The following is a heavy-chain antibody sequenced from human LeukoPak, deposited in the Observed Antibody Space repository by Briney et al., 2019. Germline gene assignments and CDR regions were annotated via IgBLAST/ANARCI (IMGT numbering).Heavy chain of an antibody. Sequence: GASVKVSCKVSGYTLTELSMHWVRQAPGKGLEWMGGFDPEDGETIYAQKFQGRVTMTEDTSTDTAYMELSSLRSEDTAVYYCATLLNGGATWYYFDYWGQGTLVTVPS. CDR1: GYTLTELS. CDR2: FDPEDGET. D-gene: IGHD1-26*01. V-gene: IGHV1-24*01. J-gene: IGHJ4*02. CDR3: ATLLNGGATWYYFDY.